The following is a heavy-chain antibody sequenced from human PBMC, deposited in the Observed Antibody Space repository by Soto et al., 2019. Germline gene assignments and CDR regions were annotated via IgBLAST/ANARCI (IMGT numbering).Heavy chain of an antibody. V-gene: IGHV3-23*01. D-gene: IGHD6-19*01. CDR2: ISGSGDST. CDR3: AKGVPGIAVAGTGYFQH. Sequence: EVQXXESXXGLVXPXXXLRLSCAASGFTXSSYAMSWVRQAPXKGLEWVSGISGSGDSTYYADSVKGRFTISRDNSKNTLYLQMNSLRAEDTAVYYCAKGVPGIAVAGTGYFQHWGQGTLVTVSS. J-gene: IGHJ1*01. CDR1: GFTXSSYA.